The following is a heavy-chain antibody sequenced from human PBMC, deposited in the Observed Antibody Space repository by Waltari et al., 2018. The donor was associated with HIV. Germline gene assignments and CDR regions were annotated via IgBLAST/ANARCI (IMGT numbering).Heavy chain of an antibody. J-gene: IGHJ1*01. V-gene: IGHV4-34*01. D-gene: IGHD6-25*01. CDR2: INHSGST. CDR1: GGSFSGYY. CDR3: ASPEPDSPHPRLLQH. Sequence: YGGSFSGYYWSWIRQPPGKGLEWIGEINHSGSTNYNPSLESRVTISVDTSKNQFSLKLSSVTAADTAVYYCASPEPDSPHPRLLQHWGQGTLVTVSS.